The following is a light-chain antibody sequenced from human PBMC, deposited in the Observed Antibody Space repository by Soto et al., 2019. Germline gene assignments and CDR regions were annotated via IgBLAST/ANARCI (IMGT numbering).Light chain of an antibody. Sequence: QSALTQPRSVSGSPGQSVTISCTGTSSDVGGYNYVSWYQQHPGKAPKLMIYDVSKRPSGVPDRFPGSKSGNTASLTISGLQAEDEADYYCCPYSGSYTLVFGGGTKVTVL. CDR1: SSDVGGYNY. V-gene: IGLV2-11*01. CDR3: CPYSGSYTLV. CDR2: DVS. J-gene: IGLJ2*01.